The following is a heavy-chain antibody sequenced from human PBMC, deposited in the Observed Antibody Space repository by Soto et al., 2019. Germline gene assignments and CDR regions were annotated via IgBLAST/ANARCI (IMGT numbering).Heavy chain of an antibody. D-gene: IGHD4-17*01. CDR1: GYTFTHYG. CDR3: ARVAYGANCLDL. CDR2: FSNHNGDT. Sequence: ASVKVSCKTSGYTFTHYGISWVRQAPGQGLEWMGWFSNHNGDTKYAQRLQGRVTMTTDASTGTAYMELRSLRSDDTALYYCARVAYGANCLDLWGQVPLVTFSS. J-gene: IGHJ4*02. V-gene: IGHV1-18*04.